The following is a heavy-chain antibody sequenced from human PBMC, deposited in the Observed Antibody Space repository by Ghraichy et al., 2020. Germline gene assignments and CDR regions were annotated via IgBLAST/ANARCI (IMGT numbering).Heavy chain of an antibody. CDR1: GDSVSSNSVA. CDR3: AREAAELVPLYYYYYGMDV. CDR2: TYYRSKWYN. D-gene: IGHD6-6*01. J-gene: IGHJ6*02. V-gene: IGHV6-1*01. Sequence: SETLSLTCAISGDSVSSNSVAWNWIRQSPSRGLEWLGRTYYRSKWYNDSAVSVKSRITINPDTSKNQFSLQLNSVTPEDTAVYYCAREAAELVPLYYYYYGMDVWGQGTTVTVSS.